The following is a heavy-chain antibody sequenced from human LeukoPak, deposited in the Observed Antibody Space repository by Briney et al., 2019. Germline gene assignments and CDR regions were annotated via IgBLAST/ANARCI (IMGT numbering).Heavy chain of an antibody. CDR1: GGSISSNNW. CDR2: IYHTGNT. CDR3: ARDSPRGRGDSGNLDF. J-gene: IGHJ4*02. V-gene: IGHV4-4*02. D-gene: IGHD2-21*02. Sequence: PSETLFLTCAVSGGSISSNNWWSWVRQLPGKGLEWIGEIYHTGNTNYNPSLKSRLTISVDRSKNQSSLRLSSVTAADTAIYYCARDSPRGRGDSGNLDFWGQGTLVSVSS.